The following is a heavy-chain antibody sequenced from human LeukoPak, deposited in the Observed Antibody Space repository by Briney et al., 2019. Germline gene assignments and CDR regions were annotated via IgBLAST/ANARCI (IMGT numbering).Heavy chain of an antibody. D-gene: IGHD3-3*01. CDR2: MNHNGST. V-gene: IGHV4-34*01. CDR1: GGSFSRYY. Sequence: SESLSLTCAVYGGSFSRYYWNYIRQPPGKGLEWVWEMNHNGSTNYNPSLQSRVTILVDTSKNQVSLKLSSVTAADTAVYYCARGKALRFLDWLPPSGTFDIWGLGTMVSVSS. J-gene: IGHJ3*02. CDR3: ARGKALRFLDWLPPSGTFDI.